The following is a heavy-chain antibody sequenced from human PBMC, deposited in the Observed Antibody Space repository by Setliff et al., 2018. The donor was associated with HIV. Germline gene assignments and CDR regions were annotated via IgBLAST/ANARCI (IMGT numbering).Heavy chain of an antibody. CDR1: GFSFNNYY. Sequence: SLRLSCIASGFSFNNYYMTWVRQAPGKGLEWVGNIKSDGTEKNYADSVRGRFTISRDNAKNSLYPQMNSLRAEDTAVYYCAREMGSTHQAFDIWGQGTMVTVSS. J-gene: IGHJ3*02. D-gene: IGHD2-15*01. V-gene: IGHV3-7*01. CDR2: IKSDGTEK. CDR3: AREMGSTHQAFDI.